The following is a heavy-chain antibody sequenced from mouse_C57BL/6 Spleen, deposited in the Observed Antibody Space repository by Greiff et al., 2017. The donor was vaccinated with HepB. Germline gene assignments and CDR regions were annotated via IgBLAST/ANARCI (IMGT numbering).Heavy chain of an antibody. V-gene: IGHV10-1*01. Sequence: EVKLVESGGGLVQPKGSLKLSCAASGFSFNTYAMNWVRQAPGKGLEWVARIRSKSNNYATYYADSVKDRFTISRDDSESMLYLQMNNLKTEDTAMYYCVRQGIYYDYEWYFDVWGTGTTVTVSS. J-gene: IGHJ1*03. CDR2: IRSKSNNYAT. D-gene: IGHD2-4*01. CDR3: VRQGIYYDYEWYFDV. CDR1: GFSFNTYA.